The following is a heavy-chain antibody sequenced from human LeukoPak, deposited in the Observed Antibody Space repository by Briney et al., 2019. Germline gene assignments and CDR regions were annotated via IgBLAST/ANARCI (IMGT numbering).Heavy chain of an antibody. CDR1: GGSISSYY. CDR2: IYYSGST. V-gene: IGHV4-59*01. CDR3: AGGLYDFWSGYYSY. Sequence: SETLSLTCTVSGGSISSYYWSWIRQPPGKGLEWIGYIYYSGSTNYNPSLKSRVTISVDTSKNQFSLKLSSVTAADTAVYYCAGGLYDFWSGYYSYWGQGTLVTVSS. J-gene: IGHJ4*02. D-gene: IGHD3-3*01.